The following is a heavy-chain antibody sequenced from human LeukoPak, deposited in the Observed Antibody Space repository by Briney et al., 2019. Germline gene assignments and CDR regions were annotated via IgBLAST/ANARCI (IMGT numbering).Heavy chain of an antibody. D-gene: IGHD3-22*01. CDR3: ARATYYYDSSGYYSFKNKKYFDY. V-gene: IGHV1-18*01. CDR1: GYTFTSYG. Sequence: GASVKVSCKASGYTFTSYGISWVRQAPGQGLEWMGWISAYNGNTNYAQKLQGRVTMTTDTSTSTAYMELSSLRSEDTAVYYCARATYYYDSSGYYSFKNKKYFDYWGQGTLVTVSS. J-gene: IGHJ4*02. CDR2: ISAYNGNT.